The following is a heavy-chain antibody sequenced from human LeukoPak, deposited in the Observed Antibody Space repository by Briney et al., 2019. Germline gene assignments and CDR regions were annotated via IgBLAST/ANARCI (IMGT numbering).Heavy chain of an antibody. V-gene: IGHV1-2*02. CDR3: ASTSADSSGWYRLFQH. CDR2: INPNSGGT. J-gene: IGHJ1*01. CDR1: GYTFTGYY. D-gene: IGHD6-19*01. Sequence: ASVKVSCKASGYTFTGYYMHWVRQAPGQGLEWMGWINPNSGGTNYARKFQGRVTMTRATSISTAYMELSRLKSDDTAVYYCASTSADSSGWYRLFQHWGQGALVTVSS.